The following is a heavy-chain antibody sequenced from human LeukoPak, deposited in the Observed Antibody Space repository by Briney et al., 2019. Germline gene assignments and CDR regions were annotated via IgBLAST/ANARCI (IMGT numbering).Heavy chain of an antibody. CDR2: INHSGST. CDR1: GGSFSGYY. V-gene: IGHV4-34*01. J-gene: IGHJ3*02. Sequence: SETLSLTCAVYGGSFSGYYWSWIRQPPGKGLEWIGEINHSGSTNYNPSLKSRVTISVDTSKNQFSLKLSSVTAADTAVYYCADYYYDSSGNAFDIWGQGTMVTVSS. D-gene: IGHD3-22*01. CDR3: ADYYYDSSGNAFDI.